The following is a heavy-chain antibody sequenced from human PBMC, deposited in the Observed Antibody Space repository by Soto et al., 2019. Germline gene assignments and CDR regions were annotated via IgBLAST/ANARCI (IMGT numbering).Heavy chain of an antibody. CDR2: IVVGSGHI. D-gene: IGHD3-3*02. V-gene: IGHV1-58*02. CDR1: GFTFINSA. CDR3: AAGQGGRPTFHF. Sequence: ASVKVSCKASGFTFINSAIQWVRQAHGQRLEWMGWIVVGSGHINYAQKFQERLSITRDMSTSTAYMELSSLTLEYTVVYYCAAGQGGRPTFHFWGPGTLVTVSS. J-gene: IGHJ4*02.